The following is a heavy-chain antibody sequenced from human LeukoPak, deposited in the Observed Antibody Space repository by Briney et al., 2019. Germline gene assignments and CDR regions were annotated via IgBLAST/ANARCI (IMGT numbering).Heavy chain of an antibody. J-gene: IGHJ4*02. CDR3: ARKTDHYDFWSGYYTAIDY. V-gene: IGHV1-2*02. D-gene: IGHD3-3*01. CDR1: GSTLTGSN. CDR2: FNPNSGGT. Sequence: ASVNVSCKAAGSTLTGSNTHCVPQPPGQRLERMGCFNPNSGGTNYAQKFQGRVTMTRDTSISTAYMELSRLRSDDTAVYYCARKTDHYDFWSGYYTAIDYWGQGTLVTVSS.